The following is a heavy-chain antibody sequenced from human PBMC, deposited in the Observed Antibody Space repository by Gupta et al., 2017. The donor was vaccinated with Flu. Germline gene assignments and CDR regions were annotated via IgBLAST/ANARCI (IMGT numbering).Heavy chain of an antibody. V-gene: IGHV1-69*01. J-gene: IGHJ1*01. Sequence: QVQLVQSGAEVKKPGSSVKVSCQASGGTFSSYAISWVRQAPGQGLEWMGGIIPIFGTANYAQKFQGRVTITADESTSTAYMELSSLRSEDTAVYYCARVNLSGPVAGFAEYFQHWGQGTLVTVSS. CDR1: GGTFSSYA. D-gene: IGHD6-19*01. CDR2: IIPIFGTA. CDR3: ARVNLSGPVAGFAEYFQH.